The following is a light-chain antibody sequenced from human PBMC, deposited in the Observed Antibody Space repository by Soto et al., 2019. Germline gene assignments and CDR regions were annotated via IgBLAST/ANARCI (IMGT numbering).Light chain of an antibody. Sequence: EIVLTQSPATLSLSPGERATLSCTASHYIYSNVAWFQQRPGQAPRLLIYGASTRATSFPARFSGSGSGTDFTLTISSLQSEDFAVYYCQQYNNWPWTFGQGTKVDI. CDR2: GAS. CDR3: QQYNNWPWT. V-gene: IGKV3-15*01. J-gene: IGKJ1*01. CDR1: HYIYSN.